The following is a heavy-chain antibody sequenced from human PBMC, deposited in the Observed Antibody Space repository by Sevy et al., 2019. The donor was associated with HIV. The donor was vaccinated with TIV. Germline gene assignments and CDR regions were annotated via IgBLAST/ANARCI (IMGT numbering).Heavy chain of an antibody. Sequence: GGSLRLSCAASGFTFNNYAMHWVRQAPGKGLEWVAVISYDGSNKYYADSVKGRFTISRDNSKNTLYLQMNSLRAEDTAVYYCARDFEAAGTYYFDYWGQGTLVTVSS. CDR1: GFTFNNYA. J-gene: IGHJ4*02. CDR2: ISYDGSNK. D-gene: IGHD6-25*01. V-gene: IGHV3-30-3*01. CDR3: ARDFEAAGTYYFDY.